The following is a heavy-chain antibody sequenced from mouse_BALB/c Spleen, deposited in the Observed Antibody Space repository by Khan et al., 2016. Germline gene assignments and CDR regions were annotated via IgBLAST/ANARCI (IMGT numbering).Heavy chain of an antibody. CDR2: IRHKANGYTT. CDR3: ATGTWFAY. Sequence: EVELVESGGGLVQPGGSLRLSCATSGFTFTDYYMSWVRQPPGKALEWLGFIRHKANGYTTEYSASVKGRFTISRDNSQSILYLQMNTLRAEDSATYYCATGTWFAYWGQGTLVTVSA. J-gene: IGHJ3*01. V-gene: IGHV7-3*02. CDR1: GFTFTDYY. D-gene: IGHD4-1*01.